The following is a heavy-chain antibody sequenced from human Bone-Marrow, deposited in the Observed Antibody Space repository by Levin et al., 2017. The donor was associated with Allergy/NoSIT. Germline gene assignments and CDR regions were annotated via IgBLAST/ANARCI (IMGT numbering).Heavy chain of an antibody. D-gene: IGHD1-26*01. Sequence: SVKVSCKASGGTFSSYTISWVRQAPGQGLEWMGRIIPILGIANYAQKFQGRVTITADKSTSTAYMELSSLRSEDTAVYYCARVDGGSYPGAYWGQGTLVTVSS. V-gene: IGHV1-69*02. CDR2: IIPILGIA. J-gene: IGHJ4*02. CDR3: ARVDGGSYPGAY. CDR1: GGTFSSYT.